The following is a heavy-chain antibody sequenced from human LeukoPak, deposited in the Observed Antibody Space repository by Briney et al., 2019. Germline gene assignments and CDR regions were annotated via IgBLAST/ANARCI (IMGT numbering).Heavy chain of an antibody. D-gene: IGHD1-7*01. CDR3: ARGGVSITGTTVLTPFDY. CDR1: GFTFSSYG. CDR2: IWYDGSNK. V-gene: IGHV3-33*01. J-gene: IGHJ4*02. Sequence: GGSLRLSCAASGFTFSSYGMHWVRQAPGKGLEWVAVIWYDGSNKYYADPVKGRFTISRDNSKNTLYLQMNSLRAEDTAVYYCARGGVSITGTTVLTPFDYWGQGTLVTVSS.